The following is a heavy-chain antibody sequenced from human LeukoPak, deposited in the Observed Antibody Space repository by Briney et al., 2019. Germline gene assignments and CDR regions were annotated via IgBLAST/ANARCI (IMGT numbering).Heavy chain of an antibody. J-gene: IGHJ5*02. CDR1: GGTFSSYA. D-gene: IGHD4-17*01. Sequence: GASVKVSCKASGGTFSSYAISWVRQAPGQGLEWMGGIIPIFGTANYAQKFQGRVTITADESTSTAYMELSSLRSEDTAVYYCARDRDYGEDLSPFDPWGQGTLVTVSS. V-gene: IGHV1-69*13. CDR2: IIPIFGTA. CDR3: ARDRDYGEDLSPFDP.